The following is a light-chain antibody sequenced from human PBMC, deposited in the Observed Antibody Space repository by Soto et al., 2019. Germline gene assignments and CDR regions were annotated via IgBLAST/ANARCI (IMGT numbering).Light chain of an antibody. Sequence: DIQMTQSPSTLSASVGDRVTITCRASQSISTWLAWYQQRPGKAPKLLIYDASSLESGVPSRFSGSGSGTEFTLTISTLQPDDFATYYCQQYNTYSLTFGGGTKVEIK. J-gene: IGKJ4*01. CDR3: QQYNTYSLT. V-gene: IGKV1-5*01. CDR2: DAS. CDR1: QSISTW.